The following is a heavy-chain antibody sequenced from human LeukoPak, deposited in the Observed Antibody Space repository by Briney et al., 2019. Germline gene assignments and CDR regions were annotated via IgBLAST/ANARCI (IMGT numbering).Heavy chain of an antibody. D-gene: IGHD3-10*01. Sequence: PGGSLRLSCAASGFTFSSYWMHWVRQAPGKGLVWVSRINSDGSSTSYADSVKGRFTISRDNAKNTLYLQMNSLRAEDTAVYYCARDYAGDSSRFGYYYYMDVWGKGTTVTVSS. J-gene: IGHJ6*03. CDR2: INSDGSST. V-gene: IGHV3-74*01. CDR3: ARDYAGDSSRFGYYYYMDV. CDR1: GFTFSSYW.